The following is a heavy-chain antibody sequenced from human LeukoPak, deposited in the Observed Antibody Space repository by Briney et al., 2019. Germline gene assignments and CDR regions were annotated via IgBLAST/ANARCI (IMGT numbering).Heavy chain of an antibody. J-gene: IGHJ3*02. CDR3: ARAKYYDFWSGYYRDDAFDI. D-gene: IGHD3-3*01. CDR2: IYYSGST. CDR1: GGSISTYY. V-gene: IGHV4-59*01. Sequence: SETLSLTCTVSGGSISTYYWSWIRQPPGKGLEWIGYIYYSGSTNYNPSLKSRVTISVDTSKNQFSLKLSSVTAADTAVYYCARAKYYDFWSGYYRDDAFDIWGQGTMVTVSS.